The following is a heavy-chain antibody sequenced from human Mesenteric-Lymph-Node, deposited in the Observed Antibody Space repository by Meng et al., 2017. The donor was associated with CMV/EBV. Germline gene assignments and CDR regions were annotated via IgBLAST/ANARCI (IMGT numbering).Heavy chain of an antibody. V-gene: IGHV2-5*02. CDR2: IYWDDDK. D-gene: IGHD3-9*01. J-gene: IGHJ2*01. CDR3: AHIKARSSPTPYYDILTGFIGFDL. Sequence: GVGWIRQPPGKALELLALIYWDDDKRYSPSLKSRLTITKDTSKNQVVLTMTNMDPVDTATYYCAHIKARSSPTPYYDILTGFIGFDLWGRGTLVTVSS. CDR1: G.